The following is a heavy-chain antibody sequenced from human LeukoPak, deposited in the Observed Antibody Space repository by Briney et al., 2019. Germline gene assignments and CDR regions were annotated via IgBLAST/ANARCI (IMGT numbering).Heavy chain of an antibody. J-gene: IGHJ3*02. CDR3: ARTGTYYYGSGSYYHHRNDAFDI. D-gene: IGHD3-10*01. CDR1: GWSFSGYY. CDR2: IKHSGST. V-gene: IGHV4-34*01. Sequence: SETLSLTCAAYGWSFSGYYWSWIRQPPGKGLEWVGEIKHSGSTNYNPSLKSRVTIYVDTSRYPFSLKLGSVTAADTAVYYCARTGTYYYGSGSYYHHRNDAFDIWGQGTMVTVSS.